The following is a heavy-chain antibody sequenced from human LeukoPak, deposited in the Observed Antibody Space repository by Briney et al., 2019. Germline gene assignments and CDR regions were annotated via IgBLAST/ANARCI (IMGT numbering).Heavy chain of an antibody. Sequence: GASVKVSSKASGYTFTNYYMHWVRQAPGQGLEWMGWINPNSGGTNYAQKFQGRVTMTRDTSISTAYMELSRLRSDDTAVYYCARWQAGQWLVPEFDYWGQGTLVTVSS. CDR2: INPNSGGT. D-gene: IGHD6-19*01. CDR1: GYTFTNYY. V-gene: IGHV1-2*02. CDR3: ARWQAGQWLVPEFDY. J-gene: IGHJ4*02.